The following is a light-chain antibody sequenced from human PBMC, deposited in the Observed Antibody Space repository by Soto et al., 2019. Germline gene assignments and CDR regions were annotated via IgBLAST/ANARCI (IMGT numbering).Light chain of an antibody. Sequence: QSALTQPPSAPGSPGQSVTISCTGTSSDVGGYNYVSWYQQHPGKAPKLLIYEVSKRPSGVPDRFSGSKSGNTASLTVSGLQAEDEDEYYCSSYGGSKNVLFGGGTKLTVL. CDR1: SSDVGGYNY. V-gene: IGLV2-8*01. CDR2: EVS. CDR3: SSYGGSKNVL. J-gene: IGLJ2*01.